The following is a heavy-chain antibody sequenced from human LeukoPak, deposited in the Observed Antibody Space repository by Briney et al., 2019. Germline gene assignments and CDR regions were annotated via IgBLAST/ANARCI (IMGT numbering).Heavy chain of an antibody. D-gene: IGHD2-15*01. CDR2: IYYSGST. Sequence: PSETLSLTCTVSGGSISSSSYYWGWIRQPPGKGLEWIGSIYYSGSTYYNPSLKSRVTISVDTSKNQFSLKLSSVTAADTAVYYCRGTTRGVGAIDYWGQGTLVTVSS. CDR3: RGTTRGVGAIDY. J-gene: IGHJ4*02. CDR1: GGSISSSSYY. V-gene: IGHV4-39*01.